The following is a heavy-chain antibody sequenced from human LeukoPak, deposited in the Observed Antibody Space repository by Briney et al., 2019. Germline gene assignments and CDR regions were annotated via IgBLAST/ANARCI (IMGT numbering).Heavy chain of an antibody. Sequence: GGSLRLSCAASGFTFSSYSMNWVRQAPGKGLEWVSSISSSSSYIYYAGSVKGRFNISRDNAKNSLYLQMNSLRAEDTAVYYCAKDGSGGGWKWFDPWGQGTLVTVSS. D-gene: IGHD2-15*01. CDR1: GFTFSSYS. V-gene: IGHV3-21*01. CDR3: AKDGSGGGWKWFDP. J-gene: IGHJ5*02. CDR2: ISSSSSYI.